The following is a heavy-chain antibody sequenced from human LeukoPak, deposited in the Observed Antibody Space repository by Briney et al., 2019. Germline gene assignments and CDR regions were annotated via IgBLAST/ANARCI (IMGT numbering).Heavy chain of an antibody. D-gene: IGHD6-13*01. J-gene: IGHJ4*02. CDR2: IHYSGRT. V-gene: IGHV4-59*08. CDR3: AKHEGTAGPFDS. Sequence: PSETLSLTCTVSGDSIRSYHGSWIRQPPGKGLEWIGHIHYSGRTNYNPSLRSRVTISVDTSKNQFSLKLTSVTAADTAVYYCAKHEGTAGPFDSWGQGTLVTVSS. CDR1: GDSIRSYH.